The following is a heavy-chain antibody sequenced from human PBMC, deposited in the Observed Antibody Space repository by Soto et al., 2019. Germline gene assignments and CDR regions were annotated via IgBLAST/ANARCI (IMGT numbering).Heavy chain of an antibody. CDR1: GFTFSSYA. V-gene: IGHV3-30-3*01. J-gene: IGHJ6*02. CDR3: ARDQGGTTLYYHGMDV. D-gene: IGHD1-7*01. Sequence: QVQLVESGGGVVQPGRSLRLSCAASGFTFSSYAMHWVRQAPGQGLEWVALISYDGSNKYYADSVKGRFTISRDNSTNTLYLQMNSLRPEDTAVDHCARDQGGTTLYYHGMDVWGQGTTVTVSS. CDR2: ISYDGSNK.